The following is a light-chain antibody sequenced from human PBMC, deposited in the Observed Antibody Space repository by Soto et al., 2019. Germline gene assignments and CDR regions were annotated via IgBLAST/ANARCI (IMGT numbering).Light chain of an antibody. V-gene: IGLV2-14*01. CDR3: ASLTPTNVV. J-gene: IGLJ1*01. CDR2: EVS. CDR1: SSDVGAYNL. Sequence: QSALTQPASVSGSPGQSITISCTGTSSDVGAYNLVSWYQHHPDKAPKLMISEVSNRPSGVSDRFSGSKSGNTASLTISGLQAEDEADYYCASLTPTNVVFGTGTKLTVL.